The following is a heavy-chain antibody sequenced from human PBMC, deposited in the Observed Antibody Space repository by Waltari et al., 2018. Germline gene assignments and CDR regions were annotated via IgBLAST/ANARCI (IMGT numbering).Heavy chain of an antibody. CDR1: GLTFSSHW. CDR3: VSGESGFAI. Sequence: EVQVVESGGGLVQPGGCLRLACEASGLTFSSHWMHWVRQAPGKGLGWGSRLNGDGKSTSYADYVKGRFTISRDNGKNTVYLQMDSLRAEDTAVYYCVSGESGFAIRGQGSLVTVSS. J-gene: IGHJ4*02. D-gene: IGHD3-3*01. V-gene: IGHV3-74*01. CDR2: LNGDGKST.